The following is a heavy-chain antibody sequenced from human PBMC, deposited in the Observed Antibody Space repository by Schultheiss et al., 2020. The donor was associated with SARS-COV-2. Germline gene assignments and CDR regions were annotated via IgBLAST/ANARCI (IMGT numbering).Heavy chain of an antibody. V-gene: IGHV3-9*01. CDR3: ARDPFLPLVGARD. D-gene: IGHD1-26*01. Sequence: GGSLRLSCAASVFTFDDYAMHWVRQAPGKGLEWVSGISWNSGSIGYADSVKGRFTISRDNAKNSLYLQMNSLRAEDTALYYCARDPFLPLVGARDWGQGTLVTVSS. CDR2: ISWNSGSI. CDR1: VFTFDDYA. J-gene: IGHJ4*02.